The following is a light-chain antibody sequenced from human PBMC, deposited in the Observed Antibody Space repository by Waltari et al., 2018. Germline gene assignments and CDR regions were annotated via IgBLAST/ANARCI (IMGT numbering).Light chain of an antibody. V-gene: IGLV2-8*01. J-gene: IGLJ1*01. CDR3: TSYAGSNNYV. CDR1: SSDVGGYNY. CDR2: EVT. Sequence: QSALTQPPSASGSPGQSVTISCTGTSSDVGGYNYVSWYQQHPGKVPKVIIYEVTKRPSGVPDRFSGSKSGNTASLTVSGLQAGDEADYYCTSYAGSNNYVFGTGTKVTVL.